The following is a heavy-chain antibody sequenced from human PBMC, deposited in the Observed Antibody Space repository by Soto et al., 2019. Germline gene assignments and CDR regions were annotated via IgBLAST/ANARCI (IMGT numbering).Heavy chain of an antibody. CDR3: ARIRGWGWLGPNDY. V-gene: IGHV2-26*01. J-gene: IGHJ4*02. Sequence: QVTLKESGPVLVKPTETLTLTCTVSGFSLSNDRMSVSWIRQPPGKALEWLAHIFSNDAKSYSASLKSRLTIFKDTSKSQVVLTMTNMDPVDTATSYCARIRGWGWLGPNDYWGQGTLVTVSS. D-gene: IGHD3-10*01. CDR1: GFSLSNDRMS. CDR2: IFSNDAK.